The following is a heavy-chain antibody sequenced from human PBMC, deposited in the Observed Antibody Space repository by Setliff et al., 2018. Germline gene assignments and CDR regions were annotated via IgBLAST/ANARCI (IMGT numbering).Heavy chain of an antibody. V-gene: IGHV1-18*01. CDR3: VRDQRVGANADDAFRL. Sequence: ASVTVSCKASGYAFTSFGVNWVRQAPGQGLEWMGWISPYNGITRYAQTLQGRVTMTTDTSTKTAYMELRSLRSDDTAVYYCVRDQRVGANADDAFRLWGQGTRVTVSS. CDR1: GYAFTSFG. J-gene: IGHJ3*01. CDR2: ISPYNGIT. D-gene: IGHD1-26*01.